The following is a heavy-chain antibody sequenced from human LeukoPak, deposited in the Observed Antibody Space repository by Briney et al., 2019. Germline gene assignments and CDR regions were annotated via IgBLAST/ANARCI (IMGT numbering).Heavy chain of an antibody. J-gene: IGHJ6*03. CDR2: ISGSGGGT. D-gene: IGHD2-21*01. Sequence: QAGGSLRLSCAASGFPFSSYGTSWVRQAPGKGLDWVSGISGSGGGTHYADSVKGRFTISRDNSKNTLYLQMNSLRAEDTAVYYCAAISSYYYMDVWGKGTTVTISS. CDR1: GFPFSSYG. CDR3: AAISSYYYMDV. V-gene: IGHV3-23*01.